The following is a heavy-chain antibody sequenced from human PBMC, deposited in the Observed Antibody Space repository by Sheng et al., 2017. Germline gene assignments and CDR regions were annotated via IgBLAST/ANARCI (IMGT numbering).Heavy chain of an antibody. CDR2: IKSKTDGGTT. V-gene: IGHV3-15*01. CDR1: GFTFSNAW. CDR3: TTIPYPLAYYGAGYFDY. D-gene: IGHD3-10*01. Sequence: EVQLVESGGGLVKPGGSLRLSCAASGFTFSNAWMSWVRQAPGKGLEWVGRIKSKTDGGTTDYAAPVKGRFTISRDDSKNTLYLQMNSLKTEDTAVYYCTTIPYPLAYYGAGYFDYWGQGTLVTVSS. J-gene: IGHJ4*02.